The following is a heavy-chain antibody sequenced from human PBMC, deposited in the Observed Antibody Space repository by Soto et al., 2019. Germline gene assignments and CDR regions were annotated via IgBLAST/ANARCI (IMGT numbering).Heavy chain of an antibody. CDR1: GFSLSTSGMR. D-gene: IGHD2-15*01. J-gene: IGHJ6*02. CDR3: ARDIVVVVAATFYYYGMDV. V-gene: IGHV2-70*04. Sequence: SGPTLVNPTQTLTLTCTFSGFSLSTSGMRVSWIRQPPGKALEWLARIDWDDDKFYSTSLKTRLTISKDTSKNQVVLTMTNMDPVHTATYYCARDIVVVVAATFYYYGMDVWGQRTTVTVSS. CDR2: IDWDDDK.